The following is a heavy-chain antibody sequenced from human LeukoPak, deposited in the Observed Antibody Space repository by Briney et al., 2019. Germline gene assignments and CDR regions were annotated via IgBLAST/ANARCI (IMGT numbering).Heavy chain of an antibody. CDR1: GGTFSSYA. CDR2: MNPNSGNT. D-gene: IGHD2-2*01. CDR3: ARDGVSGTTIKFDP. Sequence: GSSVKVSCKASGGTFSSYAINWVRQATGQGLEWMGWMNPNSGNTGYAQKFQGRVTMTRNTSISTAYMELSSLRSEDTAVYYCARDGVSGTTIKFDPWGQGTLVTVSS. J-gene: IGHJ5*02. V-gene: IGHV1-8*02.